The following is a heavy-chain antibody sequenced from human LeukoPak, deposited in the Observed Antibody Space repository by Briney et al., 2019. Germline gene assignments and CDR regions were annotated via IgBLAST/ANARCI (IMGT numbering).Heavy chain of an antibody. J-gene: IGHJ3*02. V-gene: IGHV3-74*01. CDR3: ARGLIDDMSVAFDM. D-gene: IGHD3-3*01. CDR1: GFTLSSYW. Sequence: PGRSLRLSCAASGFTLSSYWMHWVRQAPGKGLGWVSSIKSDGSRTSYVDSVKGRFTISRDDARNTLYVQMNSLRAEDSAMYSGARGLIDDMSVAFDMWGQGTMVTVSS. CDR2: IKSDGSRT.